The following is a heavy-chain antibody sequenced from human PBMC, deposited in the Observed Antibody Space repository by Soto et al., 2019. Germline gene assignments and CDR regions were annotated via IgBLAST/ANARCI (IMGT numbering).Heavy chain of an antibody. CDR2: ISGSGDSA. CDR3: GKERRGSGWSVCDF. J-gene: IGHJ4*02. CDR1: GFIFRDYA. Sequence: VQLLESGGGLVQPGGSLRLSCAASGFIFRDYAMNWVRQAPGKGLEWVSDISGSGDSARYADSVKGRFTISRDNSRDTLYLHMKSLRVDDTAVYYCGKERRGSGWSVCDFWGQGALVTVSS. V-gene: IGHV3-23*01. D-gene: IGHD6-19*01.